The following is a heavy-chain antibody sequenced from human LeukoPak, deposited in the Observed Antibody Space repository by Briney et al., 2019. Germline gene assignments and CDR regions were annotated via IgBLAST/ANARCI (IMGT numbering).Heavy chain of an antibody. D-gene: IGHD3-3*01. CDR2: LYYSGST. CDR1: GVSISRYY. J-gene: IGHJ4*02. V-gene: IGHV4-59*12. Sequence: SETLALTCTVSGVSISRYYWTWIRQPPGKGLEWIGYLYYSGSTIYNPSLKSRVTISVDTSKNQFSLKLSSVTAADTAVYYCARDPYDFWSGYSHSFDYWGQGTLVTVSS. CDR3: ARDPYDFWSGYSHSFDY.